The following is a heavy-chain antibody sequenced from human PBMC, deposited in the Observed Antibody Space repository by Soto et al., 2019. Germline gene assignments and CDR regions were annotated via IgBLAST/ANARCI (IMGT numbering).Heavy chain of an antibody. D-gene: IGHD6-6*01. Sequence: PGGSLRLSCAASGFTFSSYGMHWVRQAPGKGLEWVAVISYDGSNKYYADSVKGRFTISRDNSKNTLYLQMNSLRAEDTAVYYCAKDRDRIAARPSFYFDYWGQGTLVTVSS. CDR3: AKDRDRIAARPSFYFDY. CDR1: GFTFSSYG. J-gene: IGHJ4*02. V-gene: IGHV3-30*18. CDR2: ISYDGSNK.